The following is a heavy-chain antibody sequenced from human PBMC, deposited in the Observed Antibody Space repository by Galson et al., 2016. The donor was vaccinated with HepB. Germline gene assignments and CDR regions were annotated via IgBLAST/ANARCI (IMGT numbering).Heavy chain of an antibody. D-gene: IGHD5-18*01. Sequence: SLRLSCAASGFTFSSYWMSWVRQAPGKGLEWVANIKQDGSVKYYVDSVKGRFTIARDNAKNSLYLQMNSLSAEDTAVYYCARDPYVDTAMVAVGGGDYFDYWGQGTLVTVSS. V-gene: IGHV3-7*01. CDR3: ARDPYVDTAMVAVGGGDYFDY. CDR2: IKQDGSVK. CDR1: GFTFSSYW. J-gene: IGHJ4*02.